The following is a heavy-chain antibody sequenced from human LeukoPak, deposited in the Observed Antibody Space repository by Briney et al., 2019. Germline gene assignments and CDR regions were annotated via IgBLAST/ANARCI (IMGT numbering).Heavy chain of an antibody. Sequence: GGSLRLSCAASGFTFSSYWMNWARQAPGKGLEWVASINHNGNVNYYVDSVKGRFTISRDNAKNSLYLQMNSLRAEDTAVYYCARDTADYDFWSGYFPWGQGTLVTVSS. V-gene: IGHV3-7*01. J-gene: IGHJ5*02. CDR3: ARDTADYDFWSGYFP. D-gene: IGHD3-3*01. CDR2: INHNGNVN. CDR1: GFTFSSYW.